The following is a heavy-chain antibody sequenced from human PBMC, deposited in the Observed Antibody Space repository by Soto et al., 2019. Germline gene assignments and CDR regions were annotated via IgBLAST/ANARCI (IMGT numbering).Heavy chain of an antibody. Sequence: SETLSLTCAVYGGSFSGYYWSWIRQPPGKGLEWIGEINHSGSTNYNPSLKSRVTISVDTSKNQFSLKLSSVTAADTAVYYCARLRRRGGWSLDYWGQGTLVTVSS. V-gene: IGHV4-34*01. J-gene: IGHJ4*02. D-gene: IGHD6-19*01. CDR1: GGSFSGYY. CDR3: ARLRRRGGWSLDY. CDR2: INHSGST.